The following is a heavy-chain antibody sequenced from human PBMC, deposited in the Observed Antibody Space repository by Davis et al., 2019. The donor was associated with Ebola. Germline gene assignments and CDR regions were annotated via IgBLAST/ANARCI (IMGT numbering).Heavy chain of an antibody. J-gene: IGHJ4*02. Sequence: PGGSLRLSCAASGFTFSSYWMSWVRQAPGKGLGWVANIKQDGSEKYYVDSVKGRFTISRDNAKNSLYLQMNSLRAEDTAVYYCARAFSSGSITPFDYWGQGTLVTVSS. CDR2: IKQDGSEK. D-gene: IGHD3-22*01. CDR1: GFTFSSYW. V-gene: IGHV3-7*03. CDR3: ARAFSSGSITPFDY.